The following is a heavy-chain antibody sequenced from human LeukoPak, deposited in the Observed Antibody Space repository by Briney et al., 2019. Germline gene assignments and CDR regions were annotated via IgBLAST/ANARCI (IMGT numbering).Heavy chain of an antibody. CDR3: ARRSASGSGSYYVDY. CDR1: GYTFTSYD. Sequence: ASVKVSCKASGYTFTSYDINWVRQATGQGLEWMGWMNPNSGNTGSAQKFQGRVTITRNTSITTTYMALSSLRSEDTAVYYCARRSASGSGSYYVDYWGQGTLVTVSS. D-gene: IGHD3-10*01. V-gene: IGHV1-8*03. CDR2: MNPNSGNT. J-gene: IGHJ4*02.